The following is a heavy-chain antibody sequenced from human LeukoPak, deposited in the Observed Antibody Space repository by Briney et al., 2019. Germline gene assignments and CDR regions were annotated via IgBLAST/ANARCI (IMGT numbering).Heavy chain of an antibody. Sequence: SETLSLTCAVSGGFIGSSDWWSWVRQPPGKGLEWIGEIYHSGSTNYNPSLKSPVTISIDKSKNQFSLKLSSVTAADTAVYYCARMVRGYTYVPRGHFDYWGQGTLVTVSS. CDR2: IYHSGST. J-gene: IGHJ4*02. D-gene: IGHD5-18*01. CDR1: GGFIGSSDW. CDR3: ARMVRGYTYVPRGHFDY. V-gene: IGHV4-4*02.